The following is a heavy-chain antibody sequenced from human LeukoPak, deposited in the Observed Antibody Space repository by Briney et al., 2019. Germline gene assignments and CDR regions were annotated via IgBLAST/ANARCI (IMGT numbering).Heavy chain of an antibody. Sequence: GGSLRLSCAASGFTFSSYGMHWVRQAPGKGLEWVAVISYDGSNKYYADSVKGRFTISRDNSKNTLYLQMNSLRAEDTAVYYCAKAPRDGYNFDYWGQGTLVTVSS. CDR1: GFTFSSYG. CDR3: AKAPRDGYNFDY. CDR2: ISYDGSNK. V-gene: IGHV3-30*18. D-gene: IGHD5-24*01. J-gene: IGHJ4*02.